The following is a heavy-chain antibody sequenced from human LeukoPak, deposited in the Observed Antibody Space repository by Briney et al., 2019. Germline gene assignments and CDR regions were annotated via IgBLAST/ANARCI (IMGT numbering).Heavy chain of an antibody. V-gene: IGHV3-30*04. CDR2: ISHDGSKE. D-gene: IGHD1-26*01. J-gene: IGHJ4*02. CDR3: ARERSSGSYYDH. CDR1: GFTFSNYA. Sequence: GGSLRLSCAASGFTFSNYAFHWVRQAPGKGLEWVAVISHDGSKEYYADSVEGRFTISRDNPKNTLYLQMNSLRREDTAVFSCARERSSGSYYDHWGQGTLVTVSS.